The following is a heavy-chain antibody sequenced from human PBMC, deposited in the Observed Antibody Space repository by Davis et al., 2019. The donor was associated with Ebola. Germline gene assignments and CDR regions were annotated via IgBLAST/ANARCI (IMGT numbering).Heavy chain of an antibody. V-gene: IGHV1-18*04. Sequence: SVKVSCKASGYTFTNYGITWVRQAPGQGLEWMGWINPHNGNTNYAQNVQGRITMTTDTSTSTAYMEVGSLRPDDTAVYYCARAQFPTTSDHWGQGTLVTVSS. J-gene: IGHJ4*02. CDR3: ARAQFPTTSDH. CDR1: GYTFTNYG. CDR2: INPHNGNT. D-gene: IGHD1-1*01.